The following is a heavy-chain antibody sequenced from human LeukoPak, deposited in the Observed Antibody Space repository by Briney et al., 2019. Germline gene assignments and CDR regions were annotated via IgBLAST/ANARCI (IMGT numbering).Heavy chain of an antibody. V-gene: IGHV3-30*04. Sequence: GGSLRLSCAASGFTFSSYAMHWVRQAPGKGLEWVAVISYDGSNKYYADSVKGRFTISRDNSKNTLYLQMNSLRAEDTAVYYCARSSSSWSYFDYWGQGTLVTVSS. CDR3: ARSSSSWSYFDY. CDR1: GFTFSSYA. CDR2: ISYDGSNK. D-gene: IGHD6-13*01. J-gene: IGHJ4*02.